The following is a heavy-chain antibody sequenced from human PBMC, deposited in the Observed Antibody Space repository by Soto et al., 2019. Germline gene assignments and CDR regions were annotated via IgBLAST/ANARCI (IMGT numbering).Heavy chain of an antibody. CDR3: ARGRGYSYGFEFDY. J-gene: IGHJ4*02. V-gene: IGHV1-2*02. Sequence: ASVKVSCKASGYTFTAYHMHWVRKAPGQGLEWMGWINPNIGGTKYAQKFQGRVTMTRDTSISTAYMELSRLRSDDTAVYYCARGRGYSYGFEFDYWGQGTLVTFSS. CDR2: INPNIGGT. CDR1: GYTFTAYH. D-gene: IGHD5-18*01.